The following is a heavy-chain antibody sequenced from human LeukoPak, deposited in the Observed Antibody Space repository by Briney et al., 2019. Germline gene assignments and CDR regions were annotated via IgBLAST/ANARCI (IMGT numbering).Heavy chain of an antibody. J-gene: IGHJ4*02. D-gene: IGHD3-9*01. CDR3: ARDGYDILTGYYFDY. CDR2: IIPIFGTA. V-gene: IGHV1-69*13. CDR1: GGTFSSYA. Sequence: LVKVSCKASGGTFSSYAISWVRQAPGQGLEWMGGIIPIFGTANYAQKFQGRVTITADESTSTAYMELSSLRSEDTAVYYCARDGYDILTGYYFDYWGQGTLVTVSS.